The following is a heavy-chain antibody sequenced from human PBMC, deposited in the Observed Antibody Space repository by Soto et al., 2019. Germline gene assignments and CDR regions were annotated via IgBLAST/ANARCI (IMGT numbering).Heavy chain of an antibody. CDR1: GYTFTSYG. CDR2: ISAYNGNT. CDR3: ARYFTPDSSGYYYTHRTSQDAFDI. J-gene: IGHJ3*02. V-gene: IGHV1-18*01. D-gene: IGHD3-22*01. Sequence: ASVKVSCKASGYTFTSYGISWVRQAPGQGLEWMGWISAYNGNTNYAQKLQGRVTMTTDTSTSTAYMELRSLRSDDTAVYYCARYFTPDSSGYYYTHRTSQDAFDIWGQGTMVTVSS.